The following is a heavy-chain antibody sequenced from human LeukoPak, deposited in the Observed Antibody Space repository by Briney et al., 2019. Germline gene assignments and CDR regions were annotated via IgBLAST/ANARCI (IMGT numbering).Heavy chain of an antibody. D-gene: IGHD4-11*01. CDR3: ARVRRTYYSNCNYFDY. CDR1: GGSISSGGYY. CDR2: INHSGST. V-gene: IGHV4-31*03. J-gene: IGHJ4*02. Sequence: ASQTLSLTCTVSGGSISSGGYYWSWIRQHPGKGLEWIGEINHSGSTNYNPSLKSRVTISVDTSKNQFSLKLSSVTAADTAVYYCARVRRTYYSNCNYFDYWGQGTLVTVSS.